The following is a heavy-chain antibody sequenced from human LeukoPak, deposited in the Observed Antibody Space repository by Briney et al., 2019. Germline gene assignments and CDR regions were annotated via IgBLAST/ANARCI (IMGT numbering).Heavy chain of an antibody. CDR1: GFTFNVYA. J-gene: IGHJ4*02. CDR3: ARVSDTGYFDY. Sequence: GGSLRLSCAASGFTFNVYAMFWVRQAPGKGPEWVSGVTGSGSDTYYADSVKGRFTISRDNSKNTLYLQMNSLRAEDTAVYYCARVSDTGYFDYWGQGTLVTVSS. CDR2: VTGSGSDT. V-gene: IGHV3-23*01. D-gene: IGHD1-26*01.